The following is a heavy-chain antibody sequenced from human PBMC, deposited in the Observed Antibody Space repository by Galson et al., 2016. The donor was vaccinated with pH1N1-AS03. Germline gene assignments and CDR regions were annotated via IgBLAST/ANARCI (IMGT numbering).Heavy chain of an antibody. CDR2: INPNSGDT. CDR3: AKSPGYCSAGSCSDLGYFDY. D-gene: IGHD2-15*01. J-gene: IGHJ4*02. Sequence: SVKVSCKASGYTFTGHYIHWVRQAPGQGLEWMGWINPNSGDTNNAQKFEGRVTMTRDTSISTAYMEVNRLISDDTALYYCAKSPGYCSAGSCSDLGYFDYWGQGTLVTVSS. CDR1: GYTFTGHY. V-gene: IGHV1-2*02.